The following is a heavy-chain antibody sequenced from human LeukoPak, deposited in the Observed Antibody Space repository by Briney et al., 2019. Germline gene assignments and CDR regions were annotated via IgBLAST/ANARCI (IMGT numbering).Heavy chain of an antibody. Sequence: GGSLGLSCAASGFTFSSYGTHWVRQAPGKGLEWVAFIRYDGSNKYYADSVKGRFTISRDNSKNTLYLQMNSLRAEDTAVYYCAKDLGSWFGEPQLDYWGQGTLVTVSS. D-gene: IGHD3-10*01. CDR1: GFTFSSYG. CDR2: IRYDGSNK. CDR3: AKDLGSWFGEPQLDY. V-gene: IGHV3-30*02. J-gene: IGHJ4*02.